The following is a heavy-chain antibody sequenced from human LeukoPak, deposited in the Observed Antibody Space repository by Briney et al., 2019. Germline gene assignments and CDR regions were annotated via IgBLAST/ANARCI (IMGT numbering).Heavy chain of an antibody. J-gene: IGHJ3*02. D-gene: IGHD1-26*01. V-gene: IGHV1-69*04. CDR1: GGTFSSYA. Sequence: ASVKVSCKASGGTFSSYAISWVRRAPGQGLEWMGRIIPMYDIKDYAQKFQGRVTITADKSTSTAYMELSSLTSEDTAVYYCARDRIVGPMESAFDIWGQGTMVTVSP. CDR2: IIPMYDIK. CDR3: ARDRIVGPMESAFDI.